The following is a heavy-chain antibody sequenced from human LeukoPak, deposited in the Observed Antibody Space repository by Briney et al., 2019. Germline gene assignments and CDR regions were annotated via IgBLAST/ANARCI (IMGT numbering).Heavy chain of an antibody. Sequence: GGSLRLSCAASGFTFSHYGMHWVRQAPGKGLEWVAVIWYDGSNEYYADSVKGRFTISRDNSKNTLYLQMNSLRAEDTAVYYCARNNNYGTSGYTFDDWGQGTLVTVSS. J-gene: IGHJ4*02. CDR1: GFTFSHYG. CDR2: IWYDGSNE. CDR3: ARNNNYGTSGYTFDD. V-gene: IGHV3-33*01. D-gene: IGHD3-22*01.